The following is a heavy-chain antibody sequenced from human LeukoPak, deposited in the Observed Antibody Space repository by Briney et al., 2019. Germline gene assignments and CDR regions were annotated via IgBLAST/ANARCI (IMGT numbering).Heavy chain of an antibody. J-gene: IGHJ6*02. Sequence: GRSLRLSCAASGFTFSSYGMHWVRQAPGKGLEWVAVISYDGSNKYYADSVKGRFTISRDNSKNTLYLQMNSLRAEDTAVYYCAKDSGRAVAGDPYYYYGMDVWGQGTTVTVSS. D-gene: IGHD6-19*01. CDR1: GFTFSSYG. CDR3: AKDSGRAVAGDPYYYYGMDV. CDR2: ISYDGSNK. V-gene: IGHV3-30*18.